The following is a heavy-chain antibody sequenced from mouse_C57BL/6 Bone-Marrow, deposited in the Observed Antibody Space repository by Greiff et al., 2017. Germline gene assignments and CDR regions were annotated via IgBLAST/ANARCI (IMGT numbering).Heavy chain of an antibody. CDR2: ISNGGGST. CDR1: GFTFSDYY. J-gene: IGHJ3*01. CDR3: ARPYDYDVGWFAY. D-gene: IGHD2-4*01. V-gene: IGHV5-12*01. Sequence: EVQGVESGGGLVQPGGSLKLSCAASGFTFSDYYMYWVRQTPEKRLEWVAYISNGGGSTYYPDTVKGRFTISRDNAKNTLYLQMSRLKSEDTAMYYCARPYDYDVGWFAYWGQGTLVTVSA.